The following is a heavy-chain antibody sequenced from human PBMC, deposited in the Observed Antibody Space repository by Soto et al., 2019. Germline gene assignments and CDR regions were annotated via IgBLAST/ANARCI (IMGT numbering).Heavy chain of an antibody. Sequence: QVQLVQSGAEVKKPGASVEVSCKASGYTFTTYYIHWVRHAPGQGLEWMGVINAGGVSTKYAQKFQDRVTMTSDTSTSTVYMDLSSMRSEDTAVYFCARGGNGDNVGYWYFDLWGRGTQVTVSP. CDR3: ARGGNGDNVGYWYFDL. CDR1: GYTFTTYY. V-gene: IGHV1-46*01. CDR2: INAGGVST. D-gene: IGHD4-17*01. J-gene: IGHJ2*01.